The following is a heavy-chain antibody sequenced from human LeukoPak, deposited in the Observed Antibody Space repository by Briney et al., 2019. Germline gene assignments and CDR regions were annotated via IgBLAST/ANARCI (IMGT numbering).Heavy chain of an antibody. Sequence: ASVKVSCKASGYTFTSYAMHWVRQAPGQRLEWMGWINAGNGNTKYSQKFQGRVTITRDTSASTAYMELSSLRSEDTAVYYCARTPLLRYFDWLPFDYWGQGTLVTVSS. CDR1: GYTFTSYA. CDR3: ARTPLLRYFDWLPFDY. D-gene: IGHD3-9*01. CDR2: INAGNGNT. V-gene: IGHV1-3*01. J-gene: IGHJ4*02.